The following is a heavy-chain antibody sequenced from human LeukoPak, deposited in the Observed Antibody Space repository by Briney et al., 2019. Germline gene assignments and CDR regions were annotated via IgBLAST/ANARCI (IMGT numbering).Heavy chain of an antibody. CDR1: GFTFSNAW. Sequence: PGGSLRLSCAASGFTFSNAWMSWVRQAPGKGLEWVGRIKSKTDGGTTDYAAPGKGRFTISRDDLKNTLYLQMNSMKTEDTAVYYCTTGVMVSSYYYYGMDVWGKGTTVTVSS. CDR3: TTGVMVSSYYYYGMDV. V-gene: IGHV3-15*01. CDR2: IKSKTDGGTT. D-gene: IGHD2-21*01. J-gene: IGHJ6*04.